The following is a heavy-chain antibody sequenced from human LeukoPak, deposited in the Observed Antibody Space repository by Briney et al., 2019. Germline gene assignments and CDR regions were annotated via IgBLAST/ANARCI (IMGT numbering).Heavy chain of an antibody. Sequence: GGSLRLSCAASGFTFSSYNMNWVRQAPGKGLEWVSFISSSTVIYYADSVKGRFTISRDNAKNSLFLQMNSLRADDTAMYYCVRDINDYVWGSFFGAFDIWGQGTMVAVSS. CDR2: ISSSTVI. CDR3: VRDINDYVWGSFFGAFDI. V-gene: IGHV3-48*01. CDR1: GFTFSSYN. J-gene: IGHJ3*02. D-gene: IGHD3-16*01.